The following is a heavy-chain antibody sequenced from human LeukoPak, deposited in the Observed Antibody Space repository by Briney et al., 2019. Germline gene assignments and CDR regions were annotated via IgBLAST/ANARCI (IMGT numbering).Heavy chain of an antibody. J-gene: IGHJ4*02. CDR2: ISSSSTI. CDR3: ARGRRSGYFDY. D-gene: IGHD7-27*01. Sequence: GGSLRLSCAASGFTFSSYSMNWVRQAPGKGLEWVSYISSSSTIYYADSVKGRFTISRDNAKNSLYLQMNSLRAEDTAVYYCARGRRSGYFDYWGQGTLVTVSS. CDR1: GFTFSSYS. V-gene: IGHV3-48*04.